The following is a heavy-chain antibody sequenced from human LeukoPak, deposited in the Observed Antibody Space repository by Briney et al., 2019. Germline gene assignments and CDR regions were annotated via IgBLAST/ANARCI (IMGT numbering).Heavy chain of an antibody. V-gene: IGHV3-21*01. CDR3: ASGGVGVAASPLGC. J-gene: IGHJ4*02. CDR2: ISSSSRYI. Sequence: GGSLRLSCAASGFTFSSYSMNWVRQAPGKGLEWVSSISSSSRYIYYADSVKSRFTISRDNTKNSLYLQMNSLRAEDTAVYYCASGGVGVAASPLGCWGQGTLVTVSS. D-gene: IGHD2-8*02. CDR1: GFTFSSYS.